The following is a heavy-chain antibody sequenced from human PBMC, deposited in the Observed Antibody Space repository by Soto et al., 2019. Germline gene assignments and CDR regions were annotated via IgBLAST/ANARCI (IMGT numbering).Heavy chain of an antibody. D-gene: IGHD5-12*01. V-gene: IGHV3-23*01. CDR2: ISGSGGST. Sequence: GGSLRLSCAASGFTFSSYAMSWVRQAPGKGLEWVSAISGSGGSTYYADSVKGRFTISRDNSKNTLYLQMNSLRAEDTAVYYCANTWLDYYYYMDVWGKGTTVTVSS. CDR1: GFTFSSYA. CDR3: ANTWLDYYYYMDV. J-gene: IGHJ6*03.